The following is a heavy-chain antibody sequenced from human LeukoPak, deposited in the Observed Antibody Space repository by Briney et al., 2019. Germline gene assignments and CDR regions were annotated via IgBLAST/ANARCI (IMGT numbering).Heavy chain of an antibody. J-gene: IGHJ4*02. V-gene: IGHV3-21*01. Sequence: PGGSLRLSCAASGFTFSSYGMNWVRQAPGKGLEWVSSISSSSSYIYYADSVEGRFTISRDNAKNSLYLQMNSLRAEDTAVYYCASQIPRGTWVDYWGQGTLVTVSS. D-gene: IGHD1-26*01. CDR3: ASQIPRGTWVDY. CDR2: ISSSSSYI. CDR1: GFTFSSYG.